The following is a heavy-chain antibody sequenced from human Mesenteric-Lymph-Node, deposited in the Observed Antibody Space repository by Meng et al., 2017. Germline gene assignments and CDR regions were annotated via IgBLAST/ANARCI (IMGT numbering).Heavy chain of an antibody. V-gene: IGHV4-4*02. CDR3: ARADKVRFDY. J-gene: IGHJ4*02. Sequence: QVHRLEAGPGLVQPSGTRSLTCADSGGSMSSTNWLMWVRQPPGKGLEWIGEIYHSGSTNYNPSLKSRVSISVDKSKNQFSLKLSSVTAADTAVYYCARADKVRFDYWGQGTLVTVSS. CDR1: GGSMSSTNW. CDR2: IYHSGST.